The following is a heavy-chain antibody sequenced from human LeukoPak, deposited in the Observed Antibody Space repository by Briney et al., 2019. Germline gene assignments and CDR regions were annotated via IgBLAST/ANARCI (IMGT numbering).Heavy chain of an antibody. CDR3: ARDYYGSGSYYSYYYYYMDV. D-gene: IGHD3-10*01. CDR1: GFTFSSYA. V-gene: IGHV3-30*01. J-gene: IGHJ6*03. CDR2: ISYDGSNK. Sequence: GGSLRLSCAASGFTFSSYAMHWVRQAPGKGLEWVAVISYDGSNKYYADSVKGRFTISRDNSKNTLYLQMNSLRAEDTAVYYCARDYYGSGSYYSYYYYYMDVWGKGTTVTVSS.